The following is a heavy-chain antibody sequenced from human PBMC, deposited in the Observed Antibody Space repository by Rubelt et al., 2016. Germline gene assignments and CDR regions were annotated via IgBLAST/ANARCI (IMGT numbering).Heavy chain of an antibody. Sequence: GFTFGSYGMHWVRQAPGKGLEWVSYISSSSSSIYYADSVKGRFTISRDNAKNSLYLQMNSLRDEDTAVYYCATVTNWGHGRSWWGQGTLVTVSS. CDR1: GFTFGSYG. CDR3: ATVTNWGHGRSW. D-gene: IGHD7-27*01. CDR2: ISSSSSSI. V-gene: IGHV3-48*02. J-gene: IGHJ4*02.